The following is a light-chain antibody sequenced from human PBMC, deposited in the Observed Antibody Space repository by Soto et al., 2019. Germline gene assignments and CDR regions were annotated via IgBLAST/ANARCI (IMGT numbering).Light chain of an antibody. CDR2: KAS. CDR3: QHYNSYSEA. Sequence: DIQTTQSASTLSGSVGDRVTITCRASQTISSWLAWYQQKPGKAPKLLIYKASTLKSGVPSRFSGSGSGTEFTLTISSLQPDDFATYYCQHYNSYSEAFGQGTKVDIK. J-gene: IGKJ1*01. V-gene: IGKV1-5*03. CDR1: QTISSW.